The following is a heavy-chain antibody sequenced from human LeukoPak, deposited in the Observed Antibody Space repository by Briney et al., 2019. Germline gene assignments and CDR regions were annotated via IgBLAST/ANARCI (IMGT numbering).Heavy chain of an antibody. D-gene: IGHD2-2*01. V-gene: IGHV3-7*01. CDR1: GFTFSNYW. Sequence: GGSLRLSCAASGFTFSNYWMNWVRQAPGKGLEWVASIGQDGSENYYVDSVKGRFTISRDNSKNTLYLQMNSLRAEDTAVYYCAKEVGFVVVPAANMDYWGQGTLVTVSS. CDR2: IGQDGSEN. CDR3: AKEVGFVVVPAANMDY. J-gene: IGHJ4*02.